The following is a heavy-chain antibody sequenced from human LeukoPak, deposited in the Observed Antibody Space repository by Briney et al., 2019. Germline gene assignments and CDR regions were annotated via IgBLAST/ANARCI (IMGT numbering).Heavy chain of an antibody. CDR2: INHSGST. J-gene: IGHJ6*03. D-gene: IGHD2-2*01. CDR1: GGSFSGYY. CDR3: ARGHGPDIVAVLAAYYYMDV. V-gene: IGHV4-34*01. Sequence: PSETLSLTCAVYGGSFSGYYWSWIRQPPGKGLEWIGEINHSGSTNYNPSLKSRVTISVDTSKNQFSLKLSSVTAADTAVYYCARGHGPDIVAVLAAYYYMDVWGKGTTVTVSS.